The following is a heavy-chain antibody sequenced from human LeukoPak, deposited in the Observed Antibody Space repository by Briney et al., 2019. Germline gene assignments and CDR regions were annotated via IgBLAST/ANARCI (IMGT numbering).Heavy chain of an antibody. CDR3: ARGGRYDFWSGLFDY. Sequence: PGGSLRLSCTASGFTFSTYAMSWVRQAPGKGLEWVSGISGSGGTTYYADSVKGRFTISRDNSKNTLYLQMNSLRAEDTAVYYCARGGRYDFWSGLFDYWGQGTLVTVSS. CDR2: ISGSGGTT. D-gene: IGHD3-3*01. V-gene: IGHV3-23*01. J-gene: IGHJ4*02. CDR1: GFTFSTYA.